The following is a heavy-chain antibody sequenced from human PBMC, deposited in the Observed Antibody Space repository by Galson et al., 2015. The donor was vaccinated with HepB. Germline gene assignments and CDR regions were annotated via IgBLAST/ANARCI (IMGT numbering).Heavy chain of an antibody. Sequence: SLRLSCAASGFNLSRYAMSWVRQAPGKGPEWVSGLSVSSGTTYYADSVKGRFTISRDSSKNTLYLQMNSLRVEDSAVYYCAKADIVVVPTSIPYYMDVWGTGTTVTVSS. CDR1: GFNLSRYA. J-gene: IGHJ6*03. CDR2: LSVSSGTT. CDR3: AKADIVVVPTSIPYYMDV. V-gene: IGHV3-23*01. D-gene: IGHD2-2*02.